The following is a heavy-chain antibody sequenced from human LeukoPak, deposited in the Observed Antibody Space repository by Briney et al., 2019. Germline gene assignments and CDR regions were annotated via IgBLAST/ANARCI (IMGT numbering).Heavy chain of an antibody. CDR1: GFTFDDYA. CDR2: ISGSGGST. CDR3: ARDSGNYYGSGSYESGFDY. Sequence: GGSLRLSCAASGFTFDDYAMHWVRQAPGKGLEWVSAISGSGGSTYYADSVKGRFTISRDNAKNSLYLQMNSLRAEDTAVYYCARDSGNYYGSGSYESGFDYWGQGTLVTVSS. D-gene: IGHD3-10*01. V-gene: IGHV3-23*01. J-gene: IGHJ4*02.